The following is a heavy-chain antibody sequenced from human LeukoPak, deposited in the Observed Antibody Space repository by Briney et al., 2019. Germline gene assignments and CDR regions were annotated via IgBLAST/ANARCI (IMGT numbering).Heavy chain of an antibody. V-gene: IGHV3-9*01. D-gene: IGHD5-18*01. CDR1: GFTFDDYV. CDR3: AKDIYSYGLEAFDI. J-gene: IGHJ3*02. CDR2: ISWNSGSI. Sequence: GRSLRLSCAASGFTFDDYVMHRVRQAPGKGLEWVSGISWNSGSIGYADSVKGRFTISRDNAKNSLYLQMNSLRAEDTALYYCAKDIYSYGLEAFDIWGQGTMVTVSS.